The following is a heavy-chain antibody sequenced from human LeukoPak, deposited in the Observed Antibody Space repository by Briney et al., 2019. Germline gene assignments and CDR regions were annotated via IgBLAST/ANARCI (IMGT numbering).Heavy chain of an antibody. CDR3: ARHATYSSSSHFDY. J-gene: IGHJ4*02. V-gene: IGHV4-30-2*01. Sequence: PSETLSLTCAVSGGSISSGGYSWSWIRQPPGKGLEWIGYIYHSGSTYYNPSLKSRVTISVDRSKNQFSLKLSSVTAADTAVYYCARHATYSSSSHFDYWGQGILVTVSS. CDR2: IYHSGST. D-gene: IGHD6-13*01. CDR1: GGSISSGGYS.